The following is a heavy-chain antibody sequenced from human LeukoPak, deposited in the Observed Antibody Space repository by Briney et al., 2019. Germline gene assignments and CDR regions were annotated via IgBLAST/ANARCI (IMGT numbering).Heavy chain of an antibody. CDR2: ISGGGDST. J-gene: IGHJ3*02. D-gene: IGHD1-26*01. V-gene: IGHV3-23*01. Sequence: PGGSLRLSCAAPGVTFSSYAMSWVRQAPGKGLEWVSVISGGGDSTYYAESVKGRFTISRDNSKNTLYLQMNSLSAEDMAVYYCARIEWERLGRAFDIWGQGTMVTVSS. CDR3: ARIEWERLGRAFDI. CDR1: GVTFSSYA.